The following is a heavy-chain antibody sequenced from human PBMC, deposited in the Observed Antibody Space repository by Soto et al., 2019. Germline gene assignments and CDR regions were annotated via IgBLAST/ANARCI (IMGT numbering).Heavy chain of an antibody. Sequence: SETLSLTCTVSGGSISSYYWSWIRQPPGKGLEWIGYIYYSGSTNYNPSLKSRVTISVDTSKNQFSLKLSSVTAADTAVYYCARFTYYYGSGSLRWFDPWGQGTLVTVSS. CDR2: IYYSGST. CDR3: ARFTYYYGSGSLRWFDP. D-gene: IGHD3-10*01. J-gene: IGHJ5*02. V-gene: IGHV4-59*08. CDR1: GGSISSYY.